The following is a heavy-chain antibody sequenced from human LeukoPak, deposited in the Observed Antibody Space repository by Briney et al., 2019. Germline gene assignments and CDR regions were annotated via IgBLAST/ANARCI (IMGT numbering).Heavy chain of an antibody. V-gene: IGHV4-39*01. CDR3: ARRLISGTTRGSVDY. D-gene: IGHD1-7*01. CDR1: GGSISSSSYY. CDR2: IYYSGST. J-gene: IGHJ4*02. Sequence: PSETLSLTCTVSGGSISSSSYYWGWIRQPPGKGLEWIGSIYYSGSTYYNPSLKSRVTISVDTSKNQFSLKLSSVTAADTAVYYCARRLISGTTRGSVDYWGQGTLVTVSS.